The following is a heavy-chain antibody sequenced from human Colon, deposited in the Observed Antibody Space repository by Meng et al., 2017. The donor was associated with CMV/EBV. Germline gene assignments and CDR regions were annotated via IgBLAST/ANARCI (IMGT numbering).Heavy chain of an antibody. D-gene: IGHD3-10*01. J-gene: IGHJ6*02. V-gene: IGHV1-2*02. CDR3: ARDPLGGEPFYYYGMDV. CDR2: INPNNGET. CDR1: GFTFTGYY. Sequence: ASVKVSCKASGFTFTGYYMQWVRQAPGQGLEWMGWINPNNGETLYAQDFQGRVTMTRDTSINTYYMELSGLTSDDTAVYYCARDPLGGEPFYYYGMDVWGQGATVTVSS.